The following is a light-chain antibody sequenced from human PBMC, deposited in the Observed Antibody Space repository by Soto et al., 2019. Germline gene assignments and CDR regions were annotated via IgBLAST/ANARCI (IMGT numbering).Light chain of an antibody. CDR1: QSVSSSS. CDR3: QQYGSSPRT. J-gene: IGKJ1*01. CDR2: GAS. V-gene: IGKV3-20*01. Sequence: EIVLTQSPGTLSLSPGVRATLSCRASQSVSSSSLAWYQQKPGQAPRLLIYGASSRATRIPDRFSGSGSGTDFTLTISRLEPEDFAVYYCQQYGSSPRTFGQGTKVEIK.